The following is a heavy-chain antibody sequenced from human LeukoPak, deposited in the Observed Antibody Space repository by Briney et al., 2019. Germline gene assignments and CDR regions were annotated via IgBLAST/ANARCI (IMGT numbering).Heavy chain of an antibody. V-gene: IGHV3-30*18. J-gene: IGHJ6*02. CDR3: AKDLPDYSNYVYYYYGMDV. D-gene: IGHD4-11*01. CDR1: GFTFSSYG. CDR2: ISYDGSNK. Sequence: PGGSLRLSCAASGFTFSSYGMHWVCQAPGKGLEWVAVISYDGSNKYYADSVKGRFTISRDNSKNTLYLQMNSLRAEDTAVYYCAKDLPDYSNYVYYYYGMDVWGQGTTVTVSS.